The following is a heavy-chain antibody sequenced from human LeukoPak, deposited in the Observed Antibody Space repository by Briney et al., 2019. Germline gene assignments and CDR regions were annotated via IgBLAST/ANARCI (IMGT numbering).Heavy chain of an antibody. V-gene: IGHV4-59*04. D-gene: IGHD4-11*01. CDR2: IYYSGST. CDR3: ARQYRTGSTTAFTDY. J-gene: IGHJ4*02. Sequence: SETLSLTCTVSGGSISSYYWSWIRQPPGKGLEWIGYIYYSGSTYYNPSLKSRVTISVDTSKNQFSLKLTSVTAADTAVYYCARQYRTGSTTAFTDYWGQGTLVTVSS. CDR1: GGSISSYY.